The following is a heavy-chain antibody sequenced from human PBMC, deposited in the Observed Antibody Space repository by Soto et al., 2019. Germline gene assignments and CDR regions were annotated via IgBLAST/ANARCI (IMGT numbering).Heavy chain of an antibody. V-gene: IGHV1-18*01. Sequence: VKVSCKASGNTFTNFGVTWVRQAPGQGLEWMGWISAYTDDPNYAQKFQGRVTMTIDTSTSTAYLDLRSLTSDDTAVYYCARVIPGAEAWFDPWGQGTLVTVSS. CDR3: ARVIPGAEAWFDP. CDR2: ISAYTDDP. D-gene: IGHD2-2*01. CDR1: GNTFTNFG. J-gene: IGHJ5*02.